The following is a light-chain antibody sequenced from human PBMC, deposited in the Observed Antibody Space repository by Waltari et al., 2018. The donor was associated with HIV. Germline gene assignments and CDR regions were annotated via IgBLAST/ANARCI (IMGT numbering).Light chain of an antibody. J-gene: IGLJ2*01. V-gene: IGLV3-1*01. Sequence: SFELTQPPSVSVSPGQTASITCSGDKLGNKYTCWYQQKPGQSPVLVIYQDDKRPSGIPERFSGSNSGNTAALTISGTQALDEADYFCQTWDSSTLLFGGGTNLTVL. CDR1: KLGNKY. CDR3: QTWDSSTLL. CDR2: QDD.